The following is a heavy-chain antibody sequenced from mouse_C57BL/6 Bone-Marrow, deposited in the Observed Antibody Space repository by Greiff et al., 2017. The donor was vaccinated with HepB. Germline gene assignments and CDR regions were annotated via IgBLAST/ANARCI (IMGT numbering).Heavy chain of an antibody. V-gene: IGHV5-4*01. CDR3: ARDPSTVRAMDY. CDR2: ISDGGSYT. D-gene: IGHD2-10*02. Sequence: EVQRVESGGGLVKPGGSLKLSCAASGFTFSSYAMSWVRQTPEKRLEWVATISDGGSYTYYPDNVKGRFTITRDKAKNNLYLQMSHLKSEDTAMYYCARDPSTVRAMDYWGQGTSVTVSS. CDR1: GFTFSSYA. J-gene: IGHJ4*01.